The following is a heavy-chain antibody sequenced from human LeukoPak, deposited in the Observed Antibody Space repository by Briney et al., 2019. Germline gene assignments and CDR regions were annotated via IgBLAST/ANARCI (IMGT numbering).Heavy chain of an antibody. V-gene: IGHV1-8*01. J-gene: IGHJ5*02. Sequence: ASVKVSCKASGYTFTSYDINWVRQATGQGLEWMGWMNPNSGNTGYAQKFQGRVTMTRNTPISTAYMELSSLRSEDTAVYYCAGEREGGTWFGGLIGKYTPGQTNNNWFDPWGQGTLVTVSS. CDR3: AGEREGGTWFGGLIGKYTPGQTNNNWFDP. CDR2: MNPNSGNT. D-gene: IGHD3-10*01. CDR1: GYTFTSYD.